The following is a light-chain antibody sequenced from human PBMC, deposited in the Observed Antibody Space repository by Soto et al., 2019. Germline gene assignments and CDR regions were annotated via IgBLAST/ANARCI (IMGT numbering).Light chain of an antibody. V-gene: IGKV3-15*01. CDR1: QSVDSN. CDR2: DAS. J-gene: IGKJ1*01. Sequence: EIVMTQSPATLSVSPLERATLSCRASQSVDSNLAWYQQKPGQAPRLLIYDASTRATGVPARISGSGSGTEFTLTISSLQSEDFAVYYCQQYHKWRTFGQGTKVDIK. CDR3: QQYHKWRT.